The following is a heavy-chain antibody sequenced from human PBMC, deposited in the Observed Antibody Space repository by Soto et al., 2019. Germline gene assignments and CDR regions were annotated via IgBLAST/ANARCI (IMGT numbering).Heavy chain of an antibody. D-gene: IGHD1-1*01. CDR3: ARFNDNNYDNWFDP. CDR2: IYYSGST. V-gene: IGHV4-59*08. J-gene: IGHJ5*02. Sequence: SETLSLTCTVSGGSISSYYWSWIRQPPGKGLEWIGYIYYSGSTNYNPSLKSRVTISVDTSKNQFSLKLSSVTAADTAVYYCARFNDNNYDNWFDPWGQGTLVTVSS. CDR1: GGSISSYY.